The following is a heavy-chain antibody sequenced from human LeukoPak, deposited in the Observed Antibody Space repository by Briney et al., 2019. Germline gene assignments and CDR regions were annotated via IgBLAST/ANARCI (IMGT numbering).Heavy chain of an antibody. V-gene: IGHV3-21*01. CDR2: ISSSSSYI. D-gene: IGHD3-10*01. Sequence: PGGSLRLSCAASGFTFSSYSMNWVRQAPGKGLEWVSSISSSSSYIYYADSVEGRFTISRDNAKNSLYLQMNSLRAEDTAVYYCARAGYYGSGSYIYYYGMDVWGQGTTVTVSS. CDR3: ARAGYYGSGSYIYYYGMDV. CDR1: GFTFSSYS. J-gene: IGHJ6*02.